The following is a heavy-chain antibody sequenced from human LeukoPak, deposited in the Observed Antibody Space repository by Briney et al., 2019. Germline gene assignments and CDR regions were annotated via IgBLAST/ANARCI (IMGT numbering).Heavy chain of an antibody. V-gene: IGHV1-2*02. D-gene: IGHD3-10*01. J-gene: IGHJ3*01. Sequence: ASVKVSCKASGYTFTGYYIHWVRQAPGQGIEWIGWIDPNTGGTNFAQKFQGRITMTRDTSINTVYMELNRLRSDDTAVYYCTKNQYSGTIITPLDPFDVWGQGTMVTVSS. CDR1: GYTFTGYY. CDR3: TKNQYSGTIITPLDPFDV. CDR2: IDPNTGGT.